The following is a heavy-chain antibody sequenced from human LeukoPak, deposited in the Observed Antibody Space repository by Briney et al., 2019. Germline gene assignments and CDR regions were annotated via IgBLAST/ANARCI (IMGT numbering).Heavy chain of an antibody. CDR3: ARGPPLYSGSYYITV. CDR1: GFTFSSYSMN. D-gene: IGHD1-26*01. V-gene: IGHV4-39*01. J-gene: IGHJ4*02. Sequence: KAGGSLRLSCAASGFTFSSYSMNWVRQPPGKGLEWIGSIYYSGNTYYNASLKSQVSISIDTSKNQFSLKLTSVTAADTAVYYCARGPPLYSGSYYITVWGQGTLVTVSS. CDR2: IYYSGNT.